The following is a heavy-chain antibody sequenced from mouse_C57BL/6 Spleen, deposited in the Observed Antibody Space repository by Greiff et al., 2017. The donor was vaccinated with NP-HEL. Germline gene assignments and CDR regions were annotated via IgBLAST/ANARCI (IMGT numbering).Heavy chain of an antibody. CDR1: GYSITSGYY. J-gene: IGHJ2*01. CDR2: ISYDGSN. Sequence: EVKLQESGPGLVKPSQSLSLTCSVTGYSITSGYYWNWIRQFPGNKLEWMGYISYDGSNNYNPSLKNRISITRDTSKNQFFLKLNSVTTEDTATYYCARNTGALDYWGQGTTLTVSS. D-gene: IGHD4-1*01. CDR3: ARNTGALDY. V-gene: IGHV3-6*01.